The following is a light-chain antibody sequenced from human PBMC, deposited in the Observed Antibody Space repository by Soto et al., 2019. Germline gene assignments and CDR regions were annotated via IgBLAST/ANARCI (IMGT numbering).Light chain of an antibody. J-gene: IGKJ1*01. CDR3: QQYNNWPQT. V-gene: IGKV3-15*01. CDR2: GAS. CDR1: QSVSNY. Sequence: SPPTLSLSPCERATLACRASQSVSNYFAWYQQKPGQPPRLLIYGASTRATGIPARFSGSGSGTEFTLTISSLQSEDFAVYYCQQYNNWPQTFGQGTNVAIK.